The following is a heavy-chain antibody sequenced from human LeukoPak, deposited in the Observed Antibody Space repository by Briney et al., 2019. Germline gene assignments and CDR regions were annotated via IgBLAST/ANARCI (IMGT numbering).Heavy chain of an antibody. CDR2: IYTRGST. D-gene: IGHD5-12*01. CDR1: GGSINRYY. Sequence: SEPLSLTCTVSGGSINRYYWSWIRQPAGKGVEWIGRIYTRGSTNYNPTLKSRVTMSVDTSKNQFSLKLSSVTAADTAVYYCARSILPSSGYDSGIVYFDYWGQGTLVTVSS. J-gene: IGHJ4*02. CDR3: ARSILPSSGYDSGIVYFDY. V-gene: IGHV4-4*07.